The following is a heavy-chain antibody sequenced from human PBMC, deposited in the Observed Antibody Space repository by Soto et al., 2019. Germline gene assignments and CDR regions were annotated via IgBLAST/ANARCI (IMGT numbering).Heavy chain of an antibody. J-gene: IGHJ4*02. D-gene: IGHD6-25*01. Sequence: GASVKVSCKASGGTFSNFAISWVRQAPGQGLEWMGGIIPIFGTANYAQKFQDRLTISADESTRTSYMDLSSLRSEDTAVYYCARSRGRDGHSGFDNWGQGTLVTVSS. CDR3: ARSRGRDGHSGFDN. V-gene: IGHV1-69*13. CDR2: IIPIFGTA. CDR1: GGTFSNFA.